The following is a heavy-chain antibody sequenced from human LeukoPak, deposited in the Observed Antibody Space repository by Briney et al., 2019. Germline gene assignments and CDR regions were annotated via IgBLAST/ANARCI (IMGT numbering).Heavy chain of an antibody. J-gene: IGHJ4*02. CDR3: ARVYRTVFDY. V-gene: IGHV4-59*01. CDR1: GGSISSYY. Sequence: SETLSLTGTVSGGSISSYYWSWIRQPPGKGLEWIGYIYYSGSTNYNPSLKSRVTISVDTSKNQFSLKLSSVTAADTAVYYGARVYRTVFDYWGQGTLVTVSS. CDR2: IYYSGST. D-gene: IGHD2/OR15-2a*01.